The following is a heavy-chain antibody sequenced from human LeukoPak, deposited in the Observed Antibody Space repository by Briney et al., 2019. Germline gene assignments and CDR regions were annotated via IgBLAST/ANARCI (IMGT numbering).Heavy chain of an antibody. V-gene: IGHV3-48*01. CDR2: ISSASNTI. CDR1: GFTFSSYS. CDR3: ARDGWFGDYNWFDP. J-gene: IGHJ5*02. Sequence: GSLRLSCAASGFTFSSYSMNWVRQAPGKGLEWISYISSASNTIYYADSVKDRFTISRDNAKDSVYLQMNSLRAEDTAMYYCARDGWFGDYNWFDPWGQGTLVTVSS. D-gene: IGHD3-10*01.